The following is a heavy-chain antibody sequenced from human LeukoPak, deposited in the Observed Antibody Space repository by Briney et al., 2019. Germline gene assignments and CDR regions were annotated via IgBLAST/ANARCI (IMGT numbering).Heavy chain of an antibody. J-gene: IGHJ4*02. CDR3: AREGGYGGNFDY. Sequence: PSETLSLTCAVYGGSFSGYYWSWIRQPPGKGLEWIGEINHSGSTNYNPSLKSRVTISVDTSKNQFSLKLSSVTAADTAVYYCAREGGYGGNFDYWGQGTLVTVSS. D-gene: IGHD4-23*01. CDR2: INHSGST. V-gene: IGHV4-34*01. CDR1: GGSFSGYY.